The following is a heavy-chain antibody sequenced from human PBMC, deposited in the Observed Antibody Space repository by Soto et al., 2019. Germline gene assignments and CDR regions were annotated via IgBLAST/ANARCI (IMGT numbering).Heavy chain of an antibody. CDR1: GYDFGTNW. D-gene: IGHD3-16*01. V-gene: IGHV5-51*01. J-gene: IGHJ6*02. CDR2: IYLGDSDT. CDR3: ALTGGFAPAYGFDV. Sequence: GESLKISCSGHGYDFGTNWIGWVRQRPGKGLEWMGIIYLGDSDTRYSPSFEGQVTLSADRSTSTVFLEWSFLKTSDTAMYFCALTGGFAPAYGFDVWGQGTSVTVSS.